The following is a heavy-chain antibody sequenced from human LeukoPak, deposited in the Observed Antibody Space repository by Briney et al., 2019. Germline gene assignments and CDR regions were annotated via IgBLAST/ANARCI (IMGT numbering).Heavy chain of an antibody. CDR1: GFTFSSYA. CDR3: AKGLGFWSGYCTPFDY. Sequence: PGGSLRLSCAASGFTFSSYAMSWVRQTPGKGLEWVSGITASGGSTYHADSVKGRFTISRDNSINTLNLQMNNLRAEDTAIYYCAKGLGFWSGYCTPFDYWGQGSSVTVSS. V-gene: IGHV3-23*01. J-gene: IGHJ4*02. D-gene: IGHD3-3*01. CDR2: ITASGGST.